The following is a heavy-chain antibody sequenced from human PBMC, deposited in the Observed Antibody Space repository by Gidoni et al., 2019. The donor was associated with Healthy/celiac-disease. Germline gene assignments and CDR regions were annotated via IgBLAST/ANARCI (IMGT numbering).Heavy chain of an antibody. V-gene: IGHV3-21*01. J-gene: IGHJ4*02. Sequence: EVQLVESGGGLVKPGGSLRLSCAASGFTFSSYSMNWVRQAPGKGLEWVSSISSSSSYIYYADSVKGRFTISRDNAKNSLYLQMNSLRAEDTAVYYCARAARERWLPPLGSPDYWGQGTLVTVSS. D-gene: IGHD5-12*01. CDR2: ISSSSSYI. CDR1: GFTFSSYS. CDR3: ARAARERWLPPLGSPDY.